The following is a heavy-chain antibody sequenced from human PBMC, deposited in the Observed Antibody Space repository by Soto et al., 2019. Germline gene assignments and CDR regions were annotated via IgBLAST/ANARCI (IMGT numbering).Heavy chain of an antibody. D-gene: IGHD1-26*01. V-gene: IGHV1-46*01. Sequence: ASVKVSCKASRDTFTNFYIHWLRQAPGQGLEWMGIINPSGGSTTYPQKFQGRVTMTRDTSTSTVHMELITLRSEDTAVYYCARSRVGRPLDVWGPGTTVTVSS. CDR3: ARSRVGRPLDV. CDR2: INPSGGST. CDR1: RDTFTNFY. J-gene: IGHJ6*02.